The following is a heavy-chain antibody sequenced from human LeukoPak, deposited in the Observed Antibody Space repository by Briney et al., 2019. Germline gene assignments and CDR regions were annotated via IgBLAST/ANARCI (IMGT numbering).Heavy chain of an antibody. CDR3: VKSRRVGADQRGLFDY. Sequence: GGSLRLSCAASGFIFTNYFMSWVRQAPGKGLEWVSSVSGSGRNTFYPDSVEGRFTISRDNSKNTVYLQMNSLRADDTAVYYCVKSRRVGADQRGLFDYWGQGTLVTVSP. CDR1: GFIFTNYF. D-gene: IGHD1-26*01. J-gene: IGHJ4*02. V-gene: IGHV3-23*01. CDR2: VSGSGRNT.